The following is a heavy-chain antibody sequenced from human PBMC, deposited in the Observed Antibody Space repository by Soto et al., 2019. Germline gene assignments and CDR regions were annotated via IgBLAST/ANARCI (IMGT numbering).Heavy chain of an antibody. V-gene: IGHV3-23*01. CDR1: GFTFSSYA. CDR3: AKSQAYYDFWSGYPLDY. D-gene: IGHD3-3*01. J-gene: IGHJ4*02. Sequence: PGGSLRFSCAASGFTFSSYAMSWVRQAPGKGLEWVSAISGSGGSTYYADSVKGRFTISRDNSKNTLYLQMNSLRAEDTAVYYCAKSQAYYDFWSGYPLDYWGQGTLVTVSS. CDR2: ISGSGGST.